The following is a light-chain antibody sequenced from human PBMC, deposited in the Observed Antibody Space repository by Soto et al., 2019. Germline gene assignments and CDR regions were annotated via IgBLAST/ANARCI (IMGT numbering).Light chain of an antibody. CDR2: DAS. CDR1: QSISSW. CDR3: QQYNSYSF. V-gene: IGKV1-5*01. Sequence: DIQMTQSPSTLSASVGDRVTITCRASQSISSWLAWYQQKTGKAPKLLIYDASSLESGVPSRFSGSGSGTEFTLTISSLQPDDFATYYCQQYNSYSFFGPGTKVDIK. J-gene: IGKJ3*01.